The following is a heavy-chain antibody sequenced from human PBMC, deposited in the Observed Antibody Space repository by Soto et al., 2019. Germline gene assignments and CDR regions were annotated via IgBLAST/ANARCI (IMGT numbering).Heavy chain of an antibody. CDR3: ARKHCTDAVCYPLDS. Sequence: QVQLQQSGPGLVKPSQTLSLTCAISGDTVSSTSSAWNWIRQSPSRGLEWLGRTYYRSKWYNEYAVSVKSRITINPDTSKNQVSLQLNSVTPEDTAVYYCARKHCTDAVCYPLDSWGQGTLVTVSS. V-gene: IGHV6-1*01. J-gene: IGHJ4*02. CDR2: TYYRSKWYN. CDR1: GDTVSSTSSA. D-gene: IGHD2-8*01.